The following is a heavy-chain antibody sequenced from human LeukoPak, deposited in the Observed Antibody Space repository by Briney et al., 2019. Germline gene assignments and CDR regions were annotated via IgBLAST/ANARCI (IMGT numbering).Heavy chain of an antibody. J-gene: IGHJ4*02. D-gene: IGHD6-19*01. V-gene: IGHV3-23*01. CDR3: AKNDQWRLGYFDY. CDR2: ISGSGGST. Sequence: GGSLRLSCAASGFTFSSYATSWVRQAPGKGLEWVSAISGSGGSTYYADSVKGRFTISRDNSKNTLYLQMNSLRAEDTAVYYCAKNDQWRLGYFDYWGQGTLVTVSS. CDR1: GFTFSSYA.